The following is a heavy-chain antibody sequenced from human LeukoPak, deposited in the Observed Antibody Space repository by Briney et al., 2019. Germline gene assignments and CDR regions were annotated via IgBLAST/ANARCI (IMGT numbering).Heavy chain of an antibody. D-gene: IGHD6-13*01. CDR3: AREYSSSWGYYYYMDV. V-gene: IGHV4-59*01. CDR1: GGSISSYY. Sequence: PSETLSLTCTVSGGSISSYYWSWIRQPPGKGLEWMGYIYYSGSTNYNPSLKSRVTISVDTSKNQFSLKLSSVTAADTAVYYCAREYSSSWGYYYYMDVWGKGTTVTVSS. CDR2: IYYSGST. J-gene: IGHJ6*03.